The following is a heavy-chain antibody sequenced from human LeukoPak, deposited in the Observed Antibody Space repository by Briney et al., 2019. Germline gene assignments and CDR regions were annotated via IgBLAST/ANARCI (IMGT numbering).Heavy chain of an antibody. D-gene: IGHD3-22*01. CDR2: IIPILGTA. V-gene: IGHV1-69*05. CDR3: AREPPRFKYYYDSSGYGNY. J-gene: IGHJ4*02. CDR1: GGTFSSYA. Sequence: SVKVSCKASGGTFSSYAISWVRQAPGQGLEWMGGIIPILGTANYAQKFQGRVTITRDTSASTAYMELSSLRSEDTAVYYCAREPPRFKYYYDSSGYGNYWGQGTLITVSS.